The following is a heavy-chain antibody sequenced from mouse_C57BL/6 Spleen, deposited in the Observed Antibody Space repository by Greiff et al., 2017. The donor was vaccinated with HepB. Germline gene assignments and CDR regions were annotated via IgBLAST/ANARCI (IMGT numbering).Heavy chain of an antibody. CDR2: IYPRSGNT. CDR3: ARGYYGSSRDWYFDY. V-gene: IGHV1-81*01. J-gene: IGHJ2*01. Sequence: QVQLQQSGAELARPGASVKLSCKASGYTFTSYGISWVKQRTGQGLEWIGEIYPRSGNTYYNEKFKGKATLTADKSSSKAYMELRSLTSEDSAVYFCARGYYGSSRDWYFDYWGQGTTLTVSS. CDR1: GYTFTSYG. D-gene: IGHD1-1*01.